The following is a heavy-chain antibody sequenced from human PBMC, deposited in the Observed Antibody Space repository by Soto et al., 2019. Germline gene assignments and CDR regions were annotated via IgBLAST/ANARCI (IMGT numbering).Heavy chain of an antibody. CDR2: IYYSGST. Sequence: PSETLSLTCTVSGGSISSSSYYWGWIRQPPGKGLEWIGSIYYSGSTYYNPSLRSRVSISADTSKNQFSLKLSSVTAADTAVYYCARDSSDSGGYWGYYFDYWGQGTLVTVSS. CDR1: GGSISSSSYY. J-gene: IGHJ4*02. D-gene: IGHD3-22*01. CDR3: ARDSSDSGGYWGYYFDY. V-gene: IGHV4-39*07.